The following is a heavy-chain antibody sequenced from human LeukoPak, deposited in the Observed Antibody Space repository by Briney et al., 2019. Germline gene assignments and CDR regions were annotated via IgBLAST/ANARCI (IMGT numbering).Heavy chain of an antibody. J-gene: IGHJ4*02. Sequence: SETLSLTCTVSGGSISPHYWTWIRQTPGKGLEWIGYIYYNGATSYNPSLRRRLTLSVDSTKNQLSLRLTSVTAADTAVYYCTREVSTVTFDYWGQGTLVTVSS. D-gene: IGHD4-17*01. CDR2: IYYNGAT. V-gene: IGHV4-59*11. CDR3: TREVSTVTFDY. CDR1: GGSISPHY.